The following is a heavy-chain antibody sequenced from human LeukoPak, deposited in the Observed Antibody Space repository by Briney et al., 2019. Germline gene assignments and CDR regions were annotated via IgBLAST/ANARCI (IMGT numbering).Heavy chain of an antibody. V-gene: IGHV3-48*01. CDR1: GFTFSSYS. CDR2: ISSSSSTI. Sequence: GGSLRLSCAASGFTFSSYSMNWVRQAPGKGLEWVSYISSSSSTIYYADSVKGRFTISRDNAKNSLYLQMNSLRAEDTAVYYCARETAMGATDYWGQGTLVTVSS. D-gene: IGHD1-26*01. CDR3: ARETAMGATDY. J-gene: IGHJ4*02.